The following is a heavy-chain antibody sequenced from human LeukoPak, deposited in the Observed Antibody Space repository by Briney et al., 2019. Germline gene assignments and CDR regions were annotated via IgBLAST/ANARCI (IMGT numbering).Heavy chain of an antibody. CDR1: GFTFSSYG. CDR2: IRYDGSNK. CDR3: AKGSCRSGGSCYSSDD. V-gene: IGHV3-30*02. Sequence: GGSLRLSCAASGFTFSSYGMHWVRQAPGKGLEWVAFIRYDGSNKYYVDSVKGRFTISRDNSKNTLYLQMNSLRAEDTAVYYCAKGSCRSGGSCYSSDDWGQGTLVTVSS. J-gene: IGHJ4*02. D-gene: IGHD2-15*01.